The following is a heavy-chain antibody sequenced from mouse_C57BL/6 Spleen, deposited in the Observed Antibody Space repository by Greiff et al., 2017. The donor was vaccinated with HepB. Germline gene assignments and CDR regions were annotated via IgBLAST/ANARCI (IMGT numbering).Heavy chain of an antibody. J-gene: IGHJ2*01. D-gene: IGHD2-10*02. CDR1: GYTFTSYW. Sequence: QVQLQQPGAELVRPGSSVKLSCKASGYTFTSYWMDWVKQRPGQGLEWIGNIYPSDSETHYNQKFKDKATLTVDKSSSTAYMQLSSLTSEDSAVYYCARFGVSYYFDYWGQGTTLTVSS. CDR3: ARFGVSYYFDY. V-gene: IGHV1-61*01. CDR2: IYPSDSET.